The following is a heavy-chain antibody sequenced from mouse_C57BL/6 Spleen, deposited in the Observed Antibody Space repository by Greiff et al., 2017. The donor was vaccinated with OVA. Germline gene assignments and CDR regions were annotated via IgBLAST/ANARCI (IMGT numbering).Heavy chain of an antibody. Sequence: ESGAELVKPGASVKLSCKASGYTFTEYTIHWVKQRSGQGLEWIGWFYPGSGSIKYNEKFKVKATLTADKSSSTVYMELSRLTSEDSAVYFCARHEDSSTYYGYVYFDYWGQGTTLTVSS. CDR1: GYTFTEYT. V-gene: IGHV1-62-2*01. CDR3: ARHEDSSTYYGYVYFDY. CDR2: FYPGSGSI. J-gene: IGHJ2*01. D-gene: IGHD2-2*01.